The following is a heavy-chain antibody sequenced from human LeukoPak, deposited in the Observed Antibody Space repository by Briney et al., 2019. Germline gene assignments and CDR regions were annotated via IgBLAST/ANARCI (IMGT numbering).Heavy chain of an antibody. J-gene: IGHJ4*02. CDR3: ARAKDTYYYGSGSHAPDY. CDR2: ISSSGSTI. CDR1: GFTFSSYA. V-gene: IGHV3-48*04. Sequence: GGSLRLSCAASGFTFSSYAMSWVRQAPGKGLEWVSYISSSGSTIYYADSVKGRFTISRDNAKNSLYLQMNSLRAEDTAVYYCARAKDTYYYGSGSHAPDYWGQGTLVTVSS. D-gene: IGHD3-10*01.